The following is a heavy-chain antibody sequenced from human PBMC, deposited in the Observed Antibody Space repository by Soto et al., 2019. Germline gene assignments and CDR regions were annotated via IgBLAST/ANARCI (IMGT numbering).Heavy chain of an antibody. CDR1: GYTFTDYY. D-gene: IGHD2-15*01. J-gene: IGHJ4*02. Sequence: QVQLVQSGAEVKKPGDSVKVSCKTSGYTFTDYYMHWVRQAPGQGFEWVGGINPKSGGSKYVPKFQGRVTVTRDTSTSTAYMELNRLTSDDTAVYYCASEDCRNTNCLKGFDYWGQGTLVTVSS. V-gene: IGHV1-2*02. CDR3: ASEDCRNTNCLKGFDY. CDR2: INPKSGGS.